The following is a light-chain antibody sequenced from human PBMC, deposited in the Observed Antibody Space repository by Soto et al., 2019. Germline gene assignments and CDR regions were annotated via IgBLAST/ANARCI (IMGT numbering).Light chain of an antibody. V-gene: IGLV5-45*01. Sequence: QPVLTQAASLSASPGASASLTCTLLSGIDVSTYRIYWYQQKPGSPPQYLLNYKSDSDKQQGSGVPSRFSGSKDVSANAGILLISGLQSEDDADYYCMIWHNSAYVFGTGTKLTVL. J-gene: IGLJ1*01. CDR2: YKSDSDK. CDR1: SGIDVSTYR. CDR3: MIWHNSAYV.